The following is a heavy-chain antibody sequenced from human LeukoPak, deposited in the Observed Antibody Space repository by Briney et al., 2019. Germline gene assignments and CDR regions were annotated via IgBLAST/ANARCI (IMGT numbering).Heavy chain of an antibody. D-gene: IGHD3-3*01. CDR3: ARKGQDDFYYAFDI. CDR2: IYHSGTT. CDR1: GGSISSGNYY. Sequence: SETLSLTCIVSGGSISSGNYYWSWIRHPPGKGLEWIGYIYHSGTTYYNPSLKSRVTISVDRSKNQFSLKLSSVTAADTAVYYCARKGQDDFYYAFDIRGQGTMVTVSS. J-gene: IGHJ3*02. V-gene: IGHV4-30-2*01.